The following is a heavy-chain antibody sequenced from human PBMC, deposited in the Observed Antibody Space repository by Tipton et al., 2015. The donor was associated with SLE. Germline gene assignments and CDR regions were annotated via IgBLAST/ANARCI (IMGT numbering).Heavy chain of an antibody. J-gene: IGHJ3*02. CDR1: GGSFSGYY. D-gene: IGHD6-6*01. V-gene: IGHV4-34*01. CDR2: ISDSEIT. CDR3: ARHRREHYTSSSSAFDI. Sequence: TLSLTCAVYGGSFSGYYWSWIRQPPGKGLEWIGEISDSEITDYNPSLKSRVNISADTSKNQFSLKLSSVTAADTAVYYCARHRREHYTSSSSAFDIWGQGTMVTVSS.